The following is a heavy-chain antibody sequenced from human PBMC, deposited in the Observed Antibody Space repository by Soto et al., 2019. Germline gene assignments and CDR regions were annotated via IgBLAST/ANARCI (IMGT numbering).Heavy chain of an antibody. D-gene: IGHD3-10*01. J-gene: IGHJ6*02. CDR2: IGATGDT. CDR3: VRVLLWPGDYYYGLDV. Sequence: EVQLVESGGALVQPGGSLRLSCAASGFNFNNYDMHWVRQATGKGLEWLSGIGATGDTYYPGAVNGRFTISRDNAKNSLYLQMNSLSDADTAVYHCVRVLLWPGDYYYGLDVWCQGTTVTVAS. V-gene: IGHV3-13*01. CDR1: GFNFNNYD.